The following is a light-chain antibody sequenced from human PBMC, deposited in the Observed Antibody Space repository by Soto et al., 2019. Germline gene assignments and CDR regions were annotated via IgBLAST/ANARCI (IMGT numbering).Light chain of an antibody. CDR1: SSDIGAYNV. V-gene: IGLV2-14*03. Sequence: QSALTQPASVSGSPGQSITISCTGTSSDIGAYNVVSWYQQHPGKAPKLMLYDVNIRPSGVSNRFSGSKSGNTASLTSSGLQAEDEADYYCTSWTTSTTMRFGGGTKLTVL. CDR3: TSWTTSTTMR. CDR2: DVN. J-gene: IGLJ2*01.